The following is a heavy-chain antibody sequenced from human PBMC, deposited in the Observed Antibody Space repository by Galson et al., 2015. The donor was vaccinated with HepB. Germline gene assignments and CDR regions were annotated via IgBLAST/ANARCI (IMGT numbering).Heavy chain of an antibody. Sequence: SLRLSCAASGFTFSSYGMHWVRQAPGKGLEWVAVISYDGSNKYYADSVKGRFTISRDNSKNTLYLQMNSLRAEDTAVYYCAKVYSSSSHDFDYWGQGTLVTVSS. V-gene: IGHV3-30*18. CDR2: ISYDGSNK. CDR1: GFTFSSYG. CDR3: AKVYSSSSHDFDY. J-gene: IGHJ4*02. D-gene: IGHD6-6*01.